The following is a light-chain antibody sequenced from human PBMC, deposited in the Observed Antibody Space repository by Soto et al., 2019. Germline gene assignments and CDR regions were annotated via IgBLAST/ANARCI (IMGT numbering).Light chain of an antibody. J-gene: IGKJ4*01. V-gene: IGKV1-8*01. Sequence: AIRMTQSPSSLSASTGDRVTITCRASQGISSYLAWCQQKPGKAPKLLIYAASSLQSGVPSRFSGSGSGTDFTLTISSLQPEDFATYYCQQANSFPLTFGGGTKVDIK. CDR3: QQANSFPLT. CDR2: AAS. CDR1: QGISSY.